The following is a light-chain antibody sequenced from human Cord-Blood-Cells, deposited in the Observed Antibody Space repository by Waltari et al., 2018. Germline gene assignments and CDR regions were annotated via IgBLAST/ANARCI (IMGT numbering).Light chain of an antibody. V-gene: IGKV3-15*01. CDR3: QQYNNWPPYT. J-gene: IGKJ2*01. CDR2: GAS. CDR1: QSVSSN. Sequence: EIVMTQSPATLSVSQGERATLSCRASQSVSSNLAWYKQKPGQAPRLLIYGASTRATGIPARFSGSGSGTEFTLTISSLQSEDFAVYYCQQYNNWPPYTFGQGTKLEIK.